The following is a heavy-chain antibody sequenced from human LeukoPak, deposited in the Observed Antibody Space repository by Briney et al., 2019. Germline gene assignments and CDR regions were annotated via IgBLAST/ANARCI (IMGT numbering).Heavy chain of an antibody. Sequence: PGGSLRLSCVASQFSLGAFAMIWVRQAPGKGLEWISYISASSSATYYAESVKGRFTISRDNAEDSLYLQMSSLRAEDTAVYYCARGVGRVGGTLDLWGQGTLVNVSP. CDR1: QFSLGAFA. D-gene: IGHD1-26*01. CDR2: ISASSSAT. V-gene: IGHV3-48*01. J-gene: IGHJ4*02. CDR3: ARGVGRVGGTLDL.